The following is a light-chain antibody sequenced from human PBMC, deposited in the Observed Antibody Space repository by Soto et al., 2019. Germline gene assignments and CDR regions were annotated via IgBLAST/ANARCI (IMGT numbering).Light chain of an antibody. CDR3: PQYVTSSPRT. CDR2: GIS. CDR1: HTISSSY. Sequence: EIVLTQSPGTLSLSPGERATRSCRASHTISSSYLAWYQQKPGQAPRLLMYGISRRATGIPDRFSGSGSGTDFTLTITRLEPEDFAVYYCPQYVTSSPRTLGQGTQVEIK. J-gene: IGKJ1*01. V-gene: IGKV3-20*01.